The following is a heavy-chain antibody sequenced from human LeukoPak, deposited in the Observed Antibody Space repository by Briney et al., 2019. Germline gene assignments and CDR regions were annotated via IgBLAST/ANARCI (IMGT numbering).Heavy chain of an antibody. J-gene: IGHJ4*02. V-gene: IGHV4-59*08. CDR3: ARLHYDSSGYYYFDY. CDR1: GGSISSDY. Sequence: SETLSLTCTVSGGSISSDYWSWIRQPPGKGLEWIGYIYYSGITNYNPSLKSRVTISVDTSKNQFSLKLSSVTAADTAAYYCARLHYDSSGYYYFDYWGQGTLVAVSS. CDR2: IYYSGIT. D-gene: IGHD3-22*01.